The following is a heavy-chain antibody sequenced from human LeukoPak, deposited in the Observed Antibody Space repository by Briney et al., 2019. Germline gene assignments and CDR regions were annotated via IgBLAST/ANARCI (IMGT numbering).Heavy chain of an antibody. D-gene: IGHD2-15*01. CDR2: ISSSSYI. Sequence: GGSLRLSCAASGFTFSSYSMNWVRQAPGKGLEWVSSISSSSYIYYADSVKGRFTISRDNAKNSLYLQMNSLRAEDTAVYYCARTDCSGGSCRRAPFDPWGQGTLVTVSS. CDR3: ARTDCSGGSCRRAPFDP. V-gene: IGHV3-21*01. CDR1: GFTFSSYS. J-gene: IGHJ5*02.